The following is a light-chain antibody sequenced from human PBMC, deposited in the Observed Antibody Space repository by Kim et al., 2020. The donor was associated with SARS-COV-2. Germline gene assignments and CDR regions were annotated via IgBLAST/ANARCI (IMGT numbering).Light chain of an antibody. J-gene: IGLJ2*01. CDR1: SSDVGAYNR. CDR3: SSLTGGVTSVV. CDR2: DVS. Sequence: SITIYCTGSSSDVGAYNRVSWYQQHPGKAPKLMIFDVSNRPSGISDRFSGSKSDNTASLTISGLQAEDEADYFCSSLTGGVTSVVFGGGTQLTVL. V-gene: IGLV2-14*03.